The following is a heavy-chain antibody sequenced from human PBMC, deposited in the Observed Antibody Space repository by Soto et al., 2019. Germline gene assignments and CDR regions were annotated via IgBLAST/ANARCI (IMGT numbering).Heavy chain of an antibody. CDR2: IYHSGST. J-gene: IGHJ5*02. CDR3: ARERDLLSFGVVIMDWFDP. CDR1: GYSISSGYY. V-gene: IGHV4-38-2*01. D-gene: IGHD3-3*01. Sequence: KTSETLSLTCAVSGYSISSGYYRGWIRQPPGKGLEWIGSIYHSGSTYYNPSLKSRVTISVDTSKNQFSLKLSSVTAADTAVYYCARERDLLSFGVVIMDWFDPWGQGTLVTVSS.